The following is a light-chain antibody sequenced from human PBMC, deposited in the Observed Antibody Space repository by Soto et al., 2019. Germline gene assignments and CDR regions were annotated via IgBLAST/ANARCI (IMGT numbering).Light chain of an antibody. CDR2: DVS. Sequence: QSAPTQPASVSGSPGQSITISCTGTSSDVGGYNFVSWYQQHPGKAPKLMIYDVSYRPSGISNRFSGSKSGNTASLTISGLQTEDEADYYCSSYTSGTTLVIFGGGTQLTVL. CDR3: SSYTSGTTLVI. J-gene: IGLJ2*01. V-gene: IGLV2-14*01. CDR1: SSDVGGYNF.